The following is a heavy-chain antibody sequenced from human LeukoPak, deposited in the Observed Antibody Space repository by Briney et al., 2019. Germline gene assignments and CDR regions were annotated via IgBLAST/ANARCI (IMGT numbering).Heavy chain of an antibody. Sequence: KPGESLRIPCKGSGYTFSSYWIGWVRQMPGKGLEWMGIIYPGDSDTRYSPSLQGQVTISVDTSIGTAYLQWSSLKASDTAIYYCARQNDFRLDYWGQGTLVTVSS. CDR1: GYTFSSYW. CDR2: IYPGDSDT. V-gene: IGHV5-51*01. CDR3: ARQNDFRLDY. J-gene: IGHJ4*02. D-gene: IGHD3-3*01.